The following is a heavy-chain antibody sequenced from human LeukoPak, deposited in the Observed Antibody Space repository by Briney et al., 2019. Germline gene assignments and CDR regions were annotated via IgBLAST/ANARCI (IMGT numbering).Heavy chain of an antibody. V-gene: IGHV3-53*01. D-gene: IGHD3-3*01. J-gene: IGHJ6*03. Sequence: GGSLRLSCAASGFTVSSNYMSWVRQAPGKGLEWVSVIYSGGGTYYADSVKGRFTISRDNSKNTLYLQMNSLRAEDTAVYYCAREKVDDFWSGRYYYYYMDVWGKGTTVTVSS. CDR3: AREKVDDFWSGRYYYYYMDV. CDR2: IYSGGGT. CDR1: GFTVSSNY.